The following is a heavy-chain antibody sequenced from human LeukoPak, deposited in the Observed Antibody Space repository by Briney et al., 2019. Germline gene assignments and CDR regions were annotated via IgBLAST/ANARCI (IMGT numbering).Heavy chain of an antibody. CDR2: ISSSSSTI. Sequence: GSLRLSCAASGFTFSSYSMNWVRQAPGKGLEWVSYISSSSSTIYYADSVKGRFTISRDNAKNSLYLQVNSLRAEDTAVYYCARDRGWVYFDYWGQGTLVTVSS. V-gene: IGHV3-48*01. CDR3: ARDRGWVYFDY. D-gene: IGHD2-8*01. CDR1: GFTFSSYS. J-gene: IGHJ4*02.